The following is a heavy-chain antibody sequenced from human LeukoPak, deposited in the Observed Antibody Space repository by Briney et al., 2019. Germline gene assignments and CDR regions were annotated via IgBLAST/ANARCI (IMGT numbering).Heavy chain of an antibody. Sequence: SXXLSLTCAVSGYTISSGYYWGWIRPPPGKGVEWIGSIYHSGSNYYNPSLKRRVTIEVETSKNQFSLKLSSVTAADTAVYYCARRVYDSSGYYYGAFDYWGQETLVTVSS. V-gene: IGHV4-38-2*01. D-gene: IGHD3-22*01. J-gene: IGHJ4*02. CDR1: GYTISSGYY. CDR2: IYHSGSN. CDR3: ARRVYDSSGYYYGAFDY.